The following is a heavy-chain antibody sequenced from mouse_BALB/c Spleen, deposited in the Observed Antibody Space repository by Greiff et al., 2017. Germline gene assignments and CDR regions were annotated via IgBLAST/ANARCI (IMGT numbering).Heavy chain of an antibody. J-gene: IGHJ3*01. CDR1: GYSITSYYA. CDR2: ISYSGST. Sequence: EVQLQQSGPGLVKPSQSLSLTCTVTGYSITSYYAWNWIRQFPGNKLEWMGYISYSGSTSYNPSLKSRISITRDTSKNQFFLQLNSVTTEDTATYYCARDGEYGNYDWFAYWGQGTLVTVSA. D-gene: IGHD2-10*02. V-gene: IGHV3-2*02. CDR3: ARDGEYGNYDWFAY.